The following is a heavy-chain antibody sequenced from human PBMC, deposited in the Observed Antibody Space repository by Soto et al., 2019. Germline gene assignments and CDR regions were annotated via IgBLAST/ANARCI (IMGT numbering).Heavy chain of an antibody. D-gene: IGHD2-2*01. V-gene: IGHV4-59*08. Sequence: PSETLSLTCTVSGGSISSYYWSWIRQPPGKGLEWIGYIYYSGSTNYNPSLKSRVTISVDTSKNQFSLKLSSVTAADTAVYYCARTGYCSSTSCPISRTYYYYYMDVWGKGTTVTVSS. CDR1: GGSISSYY. CDR2: IYYSGST. J-gene: IGHJ6*03. CDR3: ARTGYCSSTSCPISRTYYYYYMDV.